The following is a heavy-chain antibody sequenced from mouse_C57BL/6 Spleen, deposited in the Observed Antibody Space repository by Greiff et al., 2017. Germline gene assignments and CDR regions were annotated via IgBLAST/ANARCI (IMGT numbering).Heavy chain of an antibody. CDR2: INPSTGGT. CDR3: ARGQLRMAY. V-gene: IGHV1-42*01. J-gene: IGHJ4*01. D-gene: IGHD3-2*02. Sequence: EVQLQQSGPELVKPGASVKISCKASGYSFTGYYMNWVKQSPEKSLEWIGEINPSTGGTTYNQKFKAKATLTVYKSSSTAYMQLKSLTSEDAEVYYCARGQLRMAYWGQGTSVTVSS. CDR1: GYSFTGYY.